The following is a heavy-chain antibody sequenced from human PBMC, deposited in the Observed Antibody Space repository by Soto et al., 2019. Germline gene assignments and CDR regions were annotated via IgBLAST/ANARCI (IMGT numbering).Heavy chain of an antibody. CDR2: IYYSGST. D-gene: IGHD3-22*01. J-gene: IGHJ4*02. V-gene: IGHV4-39*01. Sequence: SETLSLTCTVSGGSISSSSYYWGWIRQPPGKGLEWIGSIYYSGSTYYNPSLKSRVTISVDTSKNQFSLKLSSVTAADTAVYYCARQLASSGYYIGRPGIYPRQSYYFDYWGQGTLVTVSS. CDR3: ARQLASSGYYIGRPGIYPRQSYYFDY. CDR1: GGSISSSSYY.